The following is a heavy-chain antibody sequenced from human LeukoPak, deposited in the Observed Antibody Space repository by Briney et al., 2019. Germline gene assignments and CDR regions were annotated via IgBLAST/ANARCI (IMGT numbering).Heavy chain of an antibody. Sequence: SVKVSCKASGGTFSSYAISWVRQAPGQGLEWMGRIIPIFGTANYAQEFQGRVTITTDESTSTAYMELSSLRSEDTAVYYCARDTMVRGVIIDYWGQGTLVTVSS. V-gene: IGHV1-69*05. CDR2: IIPIFGTA. CDR3: ARDTMVRGVIIDY. CDR1: GGTFSSYA. D-gene: IGHD3-10*01. J-gene: IGHJ4*02.